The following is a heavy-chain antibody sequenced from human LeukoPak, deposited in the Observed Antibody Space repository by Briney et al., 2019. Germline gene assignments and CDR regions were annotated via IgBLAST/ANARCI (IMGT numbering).Heavy chain of an antibody. V-gene: IGHV1-69*04. CDR1: GGTFSSYA. CDR3: ARRNSSYDGAFDI. D-gene: IGHD5-12*01. CDR2: IIPIFGIA. J-gene: IGHJ3*02. Sequence: GSSVKVSCKASGGTFSSYAISWVRQAPGQGLEWMGRIIPIFGIANYAQKFQGRVTITADKSTSTAYMELSSLRSEDTAVYYCARRNSSYDGAFDIWGQGTMVTVSS.